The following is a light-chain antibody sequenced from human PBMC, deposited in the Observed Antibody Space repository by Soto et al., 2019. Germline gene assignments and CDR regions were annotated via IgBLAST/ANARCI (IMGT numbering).Light chain of an antibody. CDR2: DVS. J-gene: IGLJ2*01. Sequence: QSALTQPASVSGSPGQSVTISCTGTSSDIGEYDFVSWYQQHPGKAPKLVIFDVSNRPSGVSNRFSGSKSGNTASLSISGLQAEDEADYFCRSFTGSTTVVVFGGGTKLTVL. CDR3: RSFTGSTTVVV. CDR1: SSDIGEYDF. V-gene: IGLV2-14*03.